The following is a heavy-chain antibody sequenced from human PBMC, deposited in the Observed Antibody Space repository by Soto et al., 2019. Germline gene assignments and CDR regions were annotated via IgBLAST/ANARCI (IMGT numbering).Heavy chain of an antibody. J-gene: IGHJ4*02. CDR2: INHSGGT. CDR3: ARGSVDTVDSSGFYEY. D-gene: IGHD3-22*01. V-gene: IGHV4-34*01. Sequence: SETLSLSCAVYGGSFSAYYWSWIRQPPGKGLEWIGEINHSGGTSYNPSLKSRVTISVDTSKSQFSLKLTSVTAADRAVYFCARGSVDTVDSSGFYEYCGQGTPVTVSS. CDR1: GGSFSAYY.